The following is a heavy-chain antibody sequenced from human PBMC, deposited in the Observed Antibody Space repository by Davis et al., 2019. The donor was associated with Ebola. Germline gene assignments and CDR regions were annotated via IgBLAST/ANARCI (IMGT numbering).Heavy chain of an antibody. CDR1: GFAFSSYW. CDR2: INSDGSST. CDR3: ARATRNIVVVPAAPVYGMDV. J-gene: IGHJ6*02. Sequence: PGGSLRLSCAASGFAFSSYWMHWVRQAPGKGLVWVSRINSDGSSTSYADSVKGRFTISRDNAKNTLYLQMNSLGAEDTAVYYCARATRNIVVVPAAPVYGMDVWGQGTTVTVSS. D-gene: IGHD2-2*01. V-gene: IGHV3-74*01.